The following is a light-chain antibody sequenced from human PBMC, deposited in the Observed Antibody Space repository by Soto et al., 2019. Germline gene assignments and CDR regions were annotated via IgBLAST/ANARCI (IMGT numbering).Light chain of an antibody. CDR3: QQYGSSPGLT. J-gene: IGKJ4*01. CDR1: QSVSSSY. V-gene: IGKV3-20*01. CDR2: GAS. Sequence: EIVLTQSPGTLSLSPGERATLSCRASQSVSSSYLAWYQQKPGQAPRLLIYGASSRATGIPDRVIGSGSWADYTLTISSLEPEDFAVYYCQQYGSSPGLTFGGGTKVEIK.